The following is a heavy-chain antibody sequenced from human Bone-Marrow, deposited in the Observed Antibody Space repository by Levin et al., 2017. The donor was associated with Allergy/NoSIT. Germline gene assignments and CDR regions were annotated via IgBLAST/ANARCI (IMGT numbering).Heavy chain of an antibody. V-gene: IGHV3-23*01. CDR1: GFTFTNYA. CDR2: IGDSGRST. Sequence: GGSLRLSCAASGFTFTNYAMAWVRQAPGKGLECVSSIGDSGRSTNYADSVRGRFTISRDNSHNTLYLQMNSLRVEDTAIYYCAKELAAVAAIGADYWGQGTLVTVSS. CDR3: AKELAAVAAIGADY. D-gene: IGHD5-12*01. J-gene: IGHJ4*02.